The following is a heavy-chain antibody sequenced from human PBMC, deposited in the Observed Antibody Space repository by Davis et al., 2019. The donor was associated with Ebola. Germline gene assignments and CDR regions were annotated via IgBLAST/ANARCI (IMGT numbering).Heavy chain of an antibody. CDR3: ATGSDLIMNVAGGFDF. D-gene: IGHD6-19*01. CDR1: GYTLTELS. CDR2: FDREDDET. J-gene: IGHJ3*01. Sequence: AASVTVSCKVSGYTLTELSMHWVRQAPGKGLEWMGGFDREDDETLYAQKFQGRVTMTEDTSTDTSYMELSSLRSEDTAVYYCATGSDLIMNVAGGFDFWGQGTMVTVSS. V-gene: IGHV1-24*01.